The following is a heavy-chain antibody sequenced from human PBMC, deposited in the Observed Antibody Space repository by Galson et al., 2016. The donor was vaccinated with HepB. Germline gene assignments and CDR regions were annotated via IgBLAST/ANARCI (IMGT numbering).Heavy chain of an antibody. Sequence: SLRLSCAASGFTFNNFAMTWVRRAPGKGLEWVSIISASAGRTFYADSVKGRFTISRDNSKNTLDLQMDSLRAEDTAVYFCAKDAGARAIYFDHWCQGTLVTVSS. J-gene: IGHJ4*02. CDR3: AKDAGARAIYFDH. CDR1: GFTFNNFA. CDR2: ISASAGRT. D-gene: IGHD6-6*01. V-gene: IGHV3-23*01.